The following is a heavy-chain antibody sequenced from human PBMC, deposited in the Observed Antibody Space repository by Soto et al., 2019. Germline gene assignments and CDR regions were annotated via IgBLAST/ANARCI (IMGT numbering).Heavy chain of an antibody. J-gene: IGHJ6*02. CDR1: GYSFTSYW. CDR3: AMPMIAARDYYYYGMDV. D-gene: IGHD6-6*01. CDR2: IDPSDSYT. V-gene: IGHV5-10-1*01. Sequence: LGESLKISCKGSGYSFTSYWISWVRQMPGKGLEWMGRIDPSDSYTNYSPSFQGHVTISADKSISTAYLQWSSLKASDTAMYYCAMPMIAARDYYYYGMDVWGQGTTVTVSS.